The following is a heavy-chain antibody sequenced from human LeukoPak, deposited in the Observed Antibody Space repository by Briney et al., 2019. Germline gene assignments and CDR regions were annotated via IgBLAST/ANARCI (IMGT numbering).Heavy chain of an antibody. V-gene: IGHV4-31*01. CDR1: GGSISSGTYF. J-gene: IGHJ6*03. D-gene: IGHD2-2*01. Sequence: SETLSLTCTVSGGSISSGTYFWSWVRQHPGKGLEWFGYIYYSRSTNSNPSLRYHLTITVGSSKTQCSPKLRAVPAADTAVYYCTRDSCSGTSCYPTSCHYFYYLDVWGIGTTVTVSS. CDR2: IYYSRST. CDR3: TRDSCSGTSCYPTSCHYFYYLDV.